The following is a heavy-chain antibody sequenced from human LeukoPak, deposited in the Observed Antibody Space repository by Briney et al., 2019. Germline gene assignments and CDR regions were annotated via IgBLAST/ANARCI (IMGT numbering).Heavy chain of an antibody. Sequence: SETLSLTCAVYGGSFSGYYWSWIRQPPGKGLEWIGHIYKSGSTNYNVSLKSRVTMSVDTSKNQFSLKLSSVTAADTAVYYCARGGPNWGYYFDYWGQGTLVTVSS. CDR2: IYKSGST. CDR3: ARGGPNWGYYFDY. CDR1: GGSFSGYY. J-gene: IGHJ4*02. D-gene: IGHD7-27*01. V-gene: IGHV4-34*01.